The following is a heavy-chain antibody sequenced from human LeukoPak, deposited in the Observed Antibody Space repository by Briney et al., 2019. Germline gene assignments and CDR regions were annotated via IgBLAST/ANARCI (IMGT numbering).Heavy chain of an antibody. CDR3: VTGYYEPFDN. Sequence: PSETLSLTCSVSAASLSSYYWGWIRQSPGKGLEWLGYISDTGKTDYNPSLKSRGTLSLDTSKNQFSLRLTSVTAADTAVYYCVTGYYEPFDNWGQGTLVTVSS. CDR1: AASLSSYY. CDR2: ISDTGKT. D-gene: IGHD3-3*01. J-gene: IGHJ4*02. V-gene: IGHV4-59*01.